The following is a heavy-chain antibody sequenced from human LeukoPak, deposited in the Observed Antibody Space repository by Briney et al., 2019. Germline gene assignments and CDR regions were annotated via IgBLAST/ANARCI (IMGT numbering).Heavy chain of an antibody. Sequence: GASVKVSCKASGYTFTGYYMHWVRQAPGQGLEWMGWINPNSGGTNYAQKFQGRVTMTRDTSISTAYMELSRLRSDDTAVYYCARVGYGSGDEVGWFDPWGQGTLVTVSS. J-gene: IGHJ5*02. CDR2: INPNSGGT. D-gene: IGHD3-10*01. V-gene: IGHV1-2*02. CDR3: ARVGYGSGDEVGWFDP. CDR1: GYTFTGYY.